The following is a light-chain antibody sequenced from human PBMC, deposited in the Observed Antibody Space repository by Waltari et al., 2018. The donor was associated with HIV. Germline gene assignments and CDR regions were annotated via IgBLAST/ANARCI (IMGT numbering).Light chain of an antibody. CDR1: QNVTTN. CDR3: QQYNGWLRT. CDR2: GAS. V-gene: IGKV3-15*01. J-gene: IGKJ1*01. Sequence: IVMTQSLATLSVSPGDRVTISCRSSQNVTTNFAWYQQKPDQAPSLLIYGASTRTSGILAMCAGGGSGSDFNLTINSLQSEDCGLYYCQQYNGWLRTFGQGTKV.